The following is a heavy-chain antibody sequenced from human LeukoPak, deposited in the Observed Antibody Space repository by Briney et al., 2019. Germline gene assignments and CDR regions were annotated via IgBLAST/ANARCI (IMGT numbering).Heavy chain of an antibody. V-gene: IGHV3-74*01. CDR1: GFTFSSYW. D-gene: IGHD2-15*01. CDR2: INSDGSST. CDR3: VRDSGGIGYFDY. J-gene: IGHJ4*02. Sequence: GGSLRLSCAASGFTFSSYWMHWVRQAPGKGLVWVSRINSDGSSTSYADSVKGRFTISRDNAKNTLYLQMNSLRAEDTAVYYCVRDSGGIGYFDYWGQGTLVTVSS.